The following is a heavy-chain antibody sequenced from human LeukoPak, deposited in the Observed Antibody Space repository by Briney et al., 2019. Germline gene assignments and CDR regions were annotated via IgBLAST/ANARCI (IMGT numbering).Heavy chain of an antibody. CDR2: IYASGST. D-gene: IGHD6-19*01. J-gene: IGHJ3*02. Sequence: SETLSLTCTVSGGSISSYYWSWIRQPAGKGRESIGRIYASGSTNYNPSLKSRVTMSVDTSKNQFSLKLSSVTAADTAVYYCARASLSPGAVAGIGPAFDIWGQGTMVTVSS. CDR1: GGSISSYY. V-gene: IGHV4-4*07. CDR3: ARASLSPGAVAGIGPAFDI.